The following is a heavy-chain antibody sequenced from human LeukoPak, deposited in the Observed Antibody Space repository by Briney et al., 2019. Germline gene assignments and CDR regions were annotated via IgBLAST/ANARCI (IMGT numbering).Heavy chain of an antibody. CDR2: MYYSGST. J-gene: IGHJ4*02. Sequence: YPSETLSLTCTVSGGSISSYYWSWIRQPPGKGLEWIGYMYYSGSTNYNPSTNYNPSLKSRVTISVDTSKNQFSLKLSSVTAADTAVYYCASDVGATPGYFDYWGQGTLVTVSS. D-gene: IGHD1-26*01. CDR1: GGSISSYY. V-gene: IGHV4-59*01. CDR3: ASDVGATPGYFDY.